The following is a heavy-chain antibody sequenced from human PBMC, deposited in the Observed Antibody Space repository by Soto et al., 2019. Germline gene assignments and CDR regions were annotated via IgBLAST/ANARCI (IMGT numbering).Heavy chain of an antibody. CDR2: IYYTGST. CDR3: ARPDNYFFYMDV. J-gene: IGHJ6*03. Sequence: QVQLQESGPGLVKPSETLSLTCNVSGGSISSHYWSWIRQPPGKGLEWIGYIYYTGSTNYNPSLKSRVSISVDTSNNQFSLRLRSVTAADTVIYYCARPDNYFFYMDVWGKGTTVTVSS. V-gene: IGHV4-59*08. CDR1: GGSISSHY.